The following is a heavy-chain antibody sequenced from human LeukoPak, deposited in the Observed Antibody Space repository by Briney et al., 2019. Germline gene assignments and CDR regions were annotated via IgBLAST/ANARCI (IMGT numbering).Heavy chain of an antibody. D-gene: IGHD3-22*01. V-gene: IGHV1-18*01. CDR3: ARADSSGYYYYYYGMDV. CDR1: GYTFTSYG. J-gene: IGHJ6*02. Sequence: ASVKVSCKASGYTFTSYGITWVRQAPGQGLEWMGWISAYNGNTNYAQKLQGRVTMTTDTSTSTAYMELRSLRSDDTAVYYCARADSSGYYYYYYGMDVWGQGTTVTVSS. CDR2: ISAYNGNT.